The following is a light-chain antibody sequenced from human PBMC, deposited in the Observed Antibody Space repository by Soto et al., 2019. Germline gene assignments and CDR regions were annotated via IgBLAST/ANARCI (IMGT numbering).Light chain of an antibody. Sequence: EVVLTQSPGTLSLSPGESATLSFMAIQSVGSSYLAWYQQKPGQPPRLLIYGASTRATDIPARFRGTGSGTDFTLTISSLQSEDFAVYFCQQYHIWPSWTFGQGTKVDIK. V-gene: IGKV3-15*01. CDR1: QSVGSSY. J-gene: IGKJ1*01. CDR2: GAS. CDR3: QQYHIWPSWT.